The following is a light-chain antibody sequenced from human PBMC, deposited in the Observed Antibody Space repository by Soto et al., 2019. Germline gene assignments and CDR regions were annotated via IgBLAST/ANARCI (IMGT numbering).Light chain of an antibody. CDR2: LAS. CDR1: QSLRNGDGAAS. V-gene: IGKV2-28*01. J-gene: IGKJ3*01. Sequence: VMTQSPLYLSVTPGEPASISCRSSQSLRNGDGAASLVWYLQKPGQSPQLLIYLASTRASGVPDKFRDSGTGTDFTLTIKRLEADDVGTYYCKQAQQAPFTFGPGTKVDVE. CDR3: KQAQQAPFT.